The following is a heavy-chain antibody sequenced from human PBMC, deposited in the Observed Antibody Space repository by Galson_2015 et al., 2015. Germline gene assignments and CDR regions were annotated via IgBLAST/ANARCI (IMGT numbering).Heavy chain of an antibody. D-gene: IGHD6-19*01. J-gene: IGHJ5*02. CDR1: GYTFTGYY. CDR3: ARDNPSSGWDTPHRGWFDP. Sequence: SVKVSCKASGYTFTGYYMHWVRQAPGQGLEWMGRINPNSGGTNYAQKFQGRVTMTRDTSISTAYMELSRLRSDDTAVYYCARDNPSSGWDTPHRGWFDPWGQGTLVTVSS. CDR2: INPNSGGT. V-gene: IGHV1-2*06.